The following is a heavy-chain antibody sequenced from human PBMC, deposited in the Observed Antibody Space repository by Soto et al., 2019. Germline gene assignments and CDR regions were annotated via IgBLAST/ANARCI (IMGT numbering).Heavy chain of an antibody. CDR2: ISYDGSNK. D-gene: IGHD1-26*01. CDR1: GFTFSSYG. V-gene: IGHV3-30*03. J-gene: IGHJ3*02. Sequence: GGSLRLSCAASGFTFSSYGMHWVRQAPGKGLEWVAVISYDGSNKYYADSVKGRFTISRDNSKNTLYLQMNSLRAEDTAVYYCGWELLDAFDIWGQGTMVTVSS. CDR3: GWELLDAFDI.